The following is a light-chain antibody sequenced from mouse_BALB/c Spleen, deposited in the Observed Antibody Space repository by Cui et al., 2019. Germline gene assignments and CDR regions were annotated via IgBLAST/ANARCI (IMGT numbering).Light chain of an antibody. V-gene: IGKV4-61*01. CDR3: QQYHSYPPT. J-gene: IGKJ2*01. Sequence: QIVLTQSPAIMSASPGEKFTIPCSASSSVSYMYWYQQKPGSSPKPWIYRTSNLASGVPARFSGSGSGTSYSLTISSMEAEDAATYYCQQYHSYPPTFGGGTKLEIK. CDR1: SSVSY. CDR2: RTS.